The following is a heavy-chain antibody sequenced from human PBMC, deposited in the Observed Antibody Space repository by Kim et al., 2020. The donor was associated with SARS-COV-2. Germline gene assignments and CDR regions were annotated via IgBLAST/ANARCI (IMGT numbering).Heavy chain of an antibody. CDR1: GFTFTTYA. CDR3: AKEGMVNYGMDV. D-gene: IGHD3-3*01. J-gene: IGHJ6*02. CDR2: LSGSVGGT. Sequence: GGSLRLSCAASGFTFTTYAMSWVRQAPGKGLEWVSGLSGSVGGTYYADSVKGRFTISRDNSNNTLYLQMNSLRAEDTAVYYCAKEGMVNYGMDVWGQGTTVTVSS. V-gene: IGHV3-23*01.